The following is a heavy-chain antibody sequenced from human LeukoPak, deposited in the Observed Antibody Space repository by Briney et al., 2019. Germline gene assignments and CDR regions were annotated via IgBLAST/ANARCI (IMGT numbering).Heavy chain of an antibody. J-gene: IGHJ1*01. CDR3: ARTRPQYCSGGSCYLAEYFQH. D-gene: IGHD2-15*01. V-gene: IGHV1-69*13. CDR2: IIPIFGTA. Sequence: GASVKVSCTASGGTFSSYAISWVRQAPGQGLEWMGGIIPIFGTANYAQKFQGRVTITADESTSTAYMELSSLRSEDTAVYYCARTRPQYCSGGSCYLAEYFQHWGQGTLVTVSS. CDR1: GGTFSSYA.